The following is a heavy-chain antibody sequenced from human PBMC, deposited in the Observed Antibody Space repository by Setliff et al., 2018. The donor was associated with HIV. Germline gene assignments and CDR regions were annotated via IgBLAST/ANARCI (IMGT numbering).Heavy chain of an antibody. Sequence: GGSLRLSCAASGFTFSTYWMHWVRQAPGKGLVWVSRIKTDGSSTSYADSVKGRFTISGDNAKNSLYLQMNSLRAEDTAVYYCAREYSSSWYSYYYYGMDVWGQGTTVTV. CDR2: IKTDGSST. CDR3: AREYSSSWYSYYYYGMDV. D-gene: IGHD6-13*01. V-gene: IGHV3-74*01. CDR1: GFTFSTYW. J-gene: IGHJ6*02.